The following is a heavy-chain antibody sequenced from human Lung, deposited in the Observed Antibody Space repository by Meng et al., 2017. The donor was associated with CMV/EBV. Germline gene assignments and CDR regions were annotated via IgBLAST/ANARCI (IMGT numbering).Heavy chain of an antibody. V-gene: IGHV3-15*01. CDR2: IKSRNDGGTA. D-gene: IGHD1-1*01. CDR1: GFTFRTTW. J-gene: IGHJ4*02. CDR3: TTGFGTAEAF. Sequence: GGSLRLXCAASGFTFRTTWMSWVRQAPGKGLDWVGRIKSRNDGGTADHGTPVKGRFTISRDDSKDTLYLQMNSLKVEDTAIYYCTTGFGTAEAFWGQGTLVTGSS.